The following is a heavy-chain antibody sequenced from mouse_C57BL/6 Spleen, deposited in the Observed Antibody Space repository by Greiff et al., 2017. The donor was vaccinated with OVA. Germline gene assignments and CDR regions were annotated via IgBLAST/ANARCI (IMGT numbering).Heavy chain of an antibody. D-gene: IGHD1-1*01. CDR3: ARFTTVVPDY. CDR1: GYTFTSYW. J-gene: IGHJ2*01. V-gene: IGHV1-55*01. CDR2: IYPGSGST. Sequence: QVQLKQSGAELVKPGASVKMSCKASGYTFTSYWITWVKQRPGQGLEWIGDIYPGSGSTNYNEKFKSKATLTVDTSSSTAYMQLSSLTSEDSAVYYCARFTTVVPDYWGQGTTLTVSS.